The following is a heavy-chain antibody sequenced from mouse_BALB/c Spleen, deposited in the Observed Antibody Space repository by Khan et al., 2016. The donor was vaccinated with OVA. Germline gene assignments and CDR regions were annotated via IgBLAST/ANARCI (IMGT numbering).Heavy chain of an antibody. D-gene: IGHD2-2*01. CDR1: GYTFTTAG. CDR2: INTHSGVP. V-gene: IGHV9-4*02. CDR3: ACWAGYGWYFDF. J-gene: IGHJ1*01. Sequence: QIQLVQSGPELKKPGETVRISCKASGYTFTTAGMQWVQKMPGKGLKWIGWINTHSGVPKYAEDFKGRFAFSLETSASTSYLQITNLKNEDTAKYFLACWAGYGWYFDFWGEGTTVTVSS.